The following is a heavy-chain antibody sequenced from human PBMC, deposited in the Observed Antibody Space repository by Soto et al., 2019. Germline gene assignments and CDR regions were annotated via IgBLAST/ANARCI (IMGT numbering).Heavy chain of an antibody. CDR1: GFTLSSYW. CDR2: INSDGSST. V-gene: IGHV3-74*01. D-gene: IGHD3-3*01. Sequence: GGSLRLSCAASGFTLSSYWMHWVRQAPGKGLVWVSRINSDGSSTSYADSVKGRFTISRDNAKITLYLQMSSLRAEDTAVYYCARYLRYYDFWSGYYYYYYGMDVWDQGTTVTVSS. J-gene: IGHJ6*02. CDR3: ARYLRYYDFWSGYYYYYYGMDV.